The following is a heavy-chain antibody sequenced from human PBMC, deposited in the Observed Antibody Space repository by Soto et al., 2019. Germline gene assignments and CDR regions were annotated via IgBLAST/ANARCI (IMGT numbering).Heavy chain of an antibody. CDR3: ARAMGPATYYYDSSGPIGRFDP. Sequence: PSETLSLTCTVSGGSISSGDYYWSWIRQPPGKGLEWIGYIYYSGSTYYNPSLKSRVTISVDTSKNQFSLKLSSVTAADTAVYYCARAMGPATYYYDSSGPIGRFDPWGQGTLVTVSS. V-gene: IGHV4-30-4*01. CDR2: IYYSGST. CDR1: GGSISSGDYY. D-gene: IGHD3-22*01. J-gene: IGHJ5*02.